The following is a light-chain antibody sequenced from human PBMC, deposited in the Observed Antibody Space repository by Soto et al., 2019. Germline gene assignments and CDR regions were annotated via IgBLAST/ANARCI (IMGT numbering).Light chain of an antibody. CDR3: QQYDSSPIT. CDR2: GAS. V-gene: IGKV3-20*01. J-gene: IGKJ5*01. CDR1: QSVSSD. Sequence: IVLTQSPGTLTVSTGGRATLSCRASQSVSSDLAWYQQKPGQAPRLLIYGASTRATGIPDRFSGSGSGTDFTLTITPLEPEDFAVYFCQQYDSSPITFGQGARLEIK.